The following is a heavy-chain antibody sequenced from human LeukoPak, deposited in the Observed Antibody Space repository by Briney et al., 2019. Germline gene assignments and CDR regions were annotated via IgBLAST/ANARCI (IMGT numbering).Heavy chain of an antibody. D-gene: IGHD3-22*01. CDR2: IWYDGSNK. Sequence: GRSLRLSCAASGFTFSSYGMHWVRQAPGKGLEGVAVIWYDGSNKYYADSVKGRFTISRDNSKNTLYLQMNSLRAEDTAVYYCARIPNYYDSSAYRPMGGYYGMDVWGQGTTVTVS. CDR3: ARIPNYYDSSAYRPMGGYYGMDV. CDR1: GFTFSSYG. V-gene: IGHV3-33*01. J-gene: IGHJ6*02.